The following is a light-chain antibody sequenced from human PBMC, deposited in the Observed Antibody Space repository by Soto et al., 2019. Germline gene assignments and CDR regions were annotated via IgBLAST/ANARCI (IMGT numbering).Light chain of an antibody. V-gene: IGLV1-40*01. CDR3: QSYDSSLIVSKV. Sequence: VLTQPPSVSGAPGQRVNISCSGSSSNIGAGYDVQWYRQFPGTAPKLIIYANSDRPSGVPDRFSGSKSGTSASLAITGLQAEDEADYYCQSYDSSLIVSKVFGTGTKVTVL. J-gene: IGLJ1*01. CDR1: SSNIGAGYD. CDR2: ANS.